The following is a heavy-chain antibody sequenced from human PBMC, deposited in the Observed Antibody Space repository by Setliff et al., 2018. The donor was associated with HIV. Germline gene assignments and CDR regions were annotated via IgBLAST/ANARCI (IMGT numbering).Heavy chain of an antibody. CDR3: AVGGEDWGFFDY. V-gene: IGHV4-39*01. D-gene: IGHD7-27*01. J-gene: IGHJ4*02. CDR2: INYRGNT. Sequence: SETLSLTCTVSGGSISTSRYYWGWIRQPPGKGLEWIGSINYRGNTYYNPSLKSRAAISVGTSKNQISLKLSSVTAADTAVYYCAVGGEDWGFFDYWGQGTLVTVSS. CDR1: GGSISTSRYY.